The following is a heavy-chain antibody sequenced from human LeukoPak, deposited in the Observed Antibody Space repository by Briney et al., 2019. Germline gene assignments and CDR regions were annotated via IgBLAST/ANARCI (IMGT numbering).Heavy chain of an antibody. CDR3: AKEKYSSSWYIDY. CDR2: TNQDGGAE. D-gene: IGHD6-13*01. CDR1: GFTFSRHW. Sequence: GGSLRLSCAASGFTFSRHWMTWVRQAPGKGLEWVATTNQDGGAEYYADSVKGRFTISRDKSKNTLYLQMNSLRPDDTAVYYCAKEKYSSSWYIDYWGQGTPVTVSS. V-gene: IGHV3-7*01. J-gene: IGHJ4*02.